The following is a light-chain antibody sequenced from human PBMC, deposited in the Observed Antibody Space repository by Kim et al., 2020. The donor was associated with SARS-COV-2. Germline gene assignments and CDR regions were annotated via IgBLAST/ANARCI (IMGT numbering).Light chain of an antibody. V-gene: IGKV3-11*01. CDR1: QSVSSY. CDR2: DAS. Sequence: SPGERATLSCRTGQSVSSYLAWYQQKPGQAPRLLIYDASNRAAGIPARFSGSGSGTDFTLTISGLEPEDSAVYYCQERTNWPLLTFGGGTKVEIK. CDR3: QERTNWPLLT. J-gene: IGKJ4*01.